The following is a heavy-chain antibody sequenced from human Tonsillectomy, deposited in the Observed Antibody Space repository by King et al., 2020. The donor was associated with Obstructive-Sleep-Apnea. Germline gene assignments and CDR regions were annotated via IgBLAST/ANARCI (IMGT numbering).Heavy chain of an antibody. CDR1: GGSITSSTYY. D-gene: IGHD1-26*01. CDR3: ARVVAPYGGSYSGYWYFDL. Sequence: LQLQESGPGLVKPSETLSLTCTVSGGSITSSTYYWGWIRQPPGKGPECIGSVYYSGSTYYNPSLKSRVTISSDTAKNQLSLKLSSVTAADTAVYYCARVVAPYGGSYSGYWYFDLWGRGTLVTVSS. J-gene: IGHJ2*01. V-gene: IGHV4-39*07. CDR2: VYYSGST.